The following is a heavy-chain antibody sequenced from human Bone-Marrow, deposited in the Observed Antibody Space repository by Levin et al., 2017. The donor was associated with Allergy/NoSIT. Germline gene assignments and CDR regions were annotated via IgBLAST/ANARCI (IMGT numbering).Heavy chain of an antibody. J-gene: IGHJ4*02. D-gene: IGHD6-19*01. CDR3: AKNRQWLAPKNFDY. Sequence: LSLTCAASGFTFSSYAMSWVRQAPGKGLEWVSSISGSGDSTYYADSVKGRFTISRDYSKNTLYLQMNSLRAEDTAIYYCAKNRQWLAPKNFDYWGQGTLVTVSS. V-gene: IGHV3-23*01. CDR1: GFTFSSYA. CDR2: ISGSGDST.